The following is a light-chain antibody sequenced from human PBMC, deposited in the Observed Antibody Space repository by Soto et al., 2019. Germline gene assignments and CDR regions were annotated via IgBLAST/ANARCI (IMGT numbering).Light chain of an antibody. CDR1: QTFGSTY. Sequence: ESVLTQSQGTLSLSPGERVTLSCRASQTFGSTYLAWYQQRPGQSPRLLIYGASRRVSGIPDRFRGSVSGTDLTLTFSRLEPEDFAVYYCQQFGTSPLYTFGQGTKLEMK. J-gene: IGKJ2*01. CDR3: QQFGTSPLYT. CDR2: GAS. V-gene: IGKV3-20*01.